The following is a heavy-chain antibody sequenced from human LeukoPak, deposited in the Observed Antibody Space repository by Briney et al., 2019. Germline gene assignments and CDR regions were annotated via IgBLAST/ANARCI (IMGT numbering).Heavy chain of an antibody. V-gene: IGHV3-23*01. CDR3: AKGSSGSRPYYFDY. J-gene: IGHJ4*02. CDR1: GFTFSSYA. Sequence: GGSLRLSCAASGFTFSSYAMSWVRQAPGEGLEWVSAITDSGGSTYYSDSVKGRFTISRDNSKNTLYLQMNTLRVEDTAIYYCAKGSSGSRPYYFDYWGQGTLVTVSS. CDR2: ITDSGGST. D-gene: IGHD3-22*01.